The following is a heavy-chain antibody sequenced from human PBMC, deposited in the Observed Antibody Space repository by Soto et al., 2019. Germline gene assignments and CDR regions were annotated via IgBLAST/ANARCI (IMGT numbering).Heavy chain of an antibody. J-gene: IGHJ6*02. CDR2: INPNSGGT. CDR1: GYTFTGYY. V-gene: IGHV1-2*02. D-gene: IGHD2-2*01. Sequence: ASVKVSCKASGYTFTGYYMHWVRQAPGQGLEWMGWINPNSGGTNYAQKFQGRVTVTRDTSISTAYMELSRLRSDDTAVYYCARIRRAYCSSTSCQRTYYYYYGMDVWGQGTTVTVSS. CDR3: ARIRRAYCSSTSCQRTYYYYYGMDV.